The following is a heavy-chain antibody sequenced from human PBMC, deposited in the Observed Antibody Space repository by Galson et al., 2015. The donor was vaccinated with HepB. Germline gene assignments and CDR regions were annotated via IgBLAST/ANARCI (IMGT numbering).Heavy chain of an antibody. Sequence: QSGAEVKKPGESLKISCKGSGYSFTSYWIGWVRQMPGKGLEWMGIIYPGDSDTRYSPSFQGQVTISADKSISTAYLQWSSLKASDTAMYYCARHGSYSSEEVQYYYGMDVWGQGTTVTVSS. CDR3: ARHGSYSSEEVQYYYGMDV. D-gene: IGHD6-25*01. CDR2: IYPGDSDT. V-gene: IGHV5-51*01. J-gene: IGHJ6*02. CDR1: GYSFTSYW.